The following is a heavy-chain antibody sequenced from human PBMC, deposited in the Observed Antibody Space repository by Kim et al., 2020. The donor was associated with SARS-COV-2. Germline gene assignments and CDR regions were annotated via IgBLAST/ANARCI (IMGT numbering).Heavy chain of an antibody. V-gene: IGHV1-18*04. CDR3: ARDPPPTYYGSGSYFPDY. CDR2: ISAYNGNT. J-gene: IGHJ4*02. CDR1: GYTFTSYG. D-gene: IGHD3-10*01. Sequence: ASVKVSCKASGYTFTSYGISWVRQAPGQGLEWMGWISAYNGNTNYAQKLQGRVTMTTDTSTSTAYMELRSLRSDDTAVYYCARDPPPTYYGSGSYFPDYWGQGTLVTVSS.